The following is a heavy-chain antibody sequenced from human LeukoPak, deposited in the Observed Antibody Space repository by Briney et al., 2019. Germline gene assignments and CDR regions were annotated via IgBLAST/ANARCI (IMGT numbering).Heavy chain of an antibody. CDR1: VGTFSSYA. Sequence: SVKVSCKASVGTFSSYAISWVRQAPGQGLEWMGRIIPILGIANYAQKFQGRVTITADKSTSTAYMGLSSLRSEDTAVYYCARQKTSDSSSWYMDYWGQGTLVTVSS. CDR3: ARQKTSDSSSWYMDY. CDR2: IIPILGIA. J-gene: IGHJ4*02. V-gene: IGHV1-69*04. D-gene: IGHD6-13*01.